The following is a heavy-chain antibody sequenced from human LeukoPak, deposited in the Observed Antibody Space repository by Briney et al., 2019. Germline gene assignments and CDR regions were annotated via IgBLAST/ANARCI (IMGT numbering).Heavy chain of an antibody. CDR2: INSDGRST. CDR3: ARDHKSRYYYGSGSYGFDP. V-gene: IGHV3-74*01. CDR1: GFTFSSYW. J-gene: IGHJ5*02. D-gene: IGHD3-10*01. Sequence: GGSLRLSCAASGFTFSSYWMGWVRHAPGKGLVWVSRINSDGRSTTYADSVKGRFTISRDTAKNTLYLQMNSLRAEDTAVYYCARDHKSRYYYGSGSYGFDPWGQGTLVTVSS.